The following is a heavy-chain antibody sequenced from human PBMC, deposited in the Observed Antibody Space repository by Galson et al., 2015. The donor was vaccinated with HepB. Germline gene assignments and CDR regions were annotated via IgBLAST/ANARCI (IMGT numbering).Heavy chain of an antibody. CDR2: IFHSGST. D-gene: IGHD3-10*01. V-gene: IGHV4-61*01. Sequence: ETLSLTCIVSGDSVSSDSSFWSWVRQPPGKGLEWIGYIFHSGSTSYNPSLKSRVTMSVDMSKNQYSMRLSSVTPADTAVYYCARWILRRMIRGSRGMDVRGQGTTVTVSS. CDR3: ARWILRRMIRGSRGMDV. CDR1: GDSVSSDSSF. J-gene: IGHJ6*02.